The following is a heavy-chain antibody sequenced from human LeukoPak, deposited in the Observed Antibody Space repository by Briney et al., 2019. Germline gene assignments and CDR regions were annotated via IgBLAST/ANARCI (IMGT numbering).Heavy chain of an antibody. CDR2: ISGSAGST. V-gene: IGHV3-23*01. CDR1: GFTFTTFA. D-gene: IGHD3-16*02. Sequence: GGSLRLSCAASGFTFTTFAMSWVRQAPGKGLEWVSAISGSAGSTYNADSVKGRFTISRDNSKNSLYLQMNSLRTEDTALYYCAKASDYDYVWGSYRYHGYYFDYWGQGTLVTVSS. CDR3: AKASDYDYVWGSYRYHGYYFDY. J-gene: IGHJ4*02.